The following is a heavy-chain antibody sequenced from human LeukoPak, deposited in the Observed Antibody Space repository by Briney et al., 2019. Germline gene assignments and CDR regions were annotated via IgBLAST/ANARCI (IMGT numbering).Heavy chain of an antibody. V-gene: IGHV3-30-3*01. Sequence: PGGSLRLSCAASGFTFSSYAMHWVRQAPGKGLEWVAVISYDGSNKYYADSVKGRFTISRDNSKNTLYLQMNSLRAEDTAVYYCARVLRSSPEWEAAAVEGIDYWGQGTLVTVSS. CDR3: ARVLRSSPEWEAAAVEGIDY. D-gene: IGHD6-13*01. CDR2: ISYDGSNK. J-gene: IGHJ4*02. CDR1: GFTFSSYA.